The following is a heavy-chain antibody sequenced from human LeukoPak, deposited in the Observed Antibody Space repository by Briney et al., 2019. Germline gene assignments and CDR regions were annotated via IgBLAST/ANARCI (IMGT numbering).Heavy chain of an antibody. V-gene: IGHV4-4*02. CDR1: GDSVSYDNW. D-gene: IGHD2-21*01. CDR3: ARHHYFALAY. J-gene: IGHJ4*02. Sequence: PSGTLSLTCAVSGDSVSYDNWWSWVRQPPGKGLEWIGETHHSGSSNYIPSLKSRVTVSVDKSKNQVSLSLTSVTAADTAVYYCARHHYFALAYWGQGTLVTVSS. CDR2: THHSGSS.